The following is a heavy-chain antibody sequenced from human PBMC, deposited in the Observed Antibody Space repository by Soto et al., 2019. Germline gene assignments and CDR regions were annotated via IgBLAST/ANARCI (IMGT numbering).Heavy chain of an antibody. CDR3: RWFDP. J-gene: IGHJ5*02. Sequence: SETLSLTCTVSGGSISSYYCRWIRQPPGKGLGWIGSIYYSGSTYINASLKSRVTIYVDTSKNQFSLKLSSVTAADTAVYYFRWFDPWGQGTLVTVSS. CDR1: GGSISSYY. CDR2: IYYSGST. V-gene: IGHV4-59*05.